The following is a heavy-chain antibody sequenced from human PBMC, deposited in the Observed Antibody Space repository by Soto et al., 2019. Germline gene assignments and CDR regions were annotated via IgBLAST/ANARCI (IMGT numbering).Heavy chain of an antibody. J-gene: IGHJ4*02. Sequence: PSETLSLTCTVSDGSIRSHYWRWIGQPPGKGLEWIGYIYYSGSTNYNPSPKSRVTISVDTSKNQFSLKLSSVTAADTAVYYCARASDEGPPNYWGQGTLVTVSS. V-gene: IGHV4-59*11. CDR1: DGSIRSHY. CDR2: IYYSGST. CDR3: ARASDEGPPNY.